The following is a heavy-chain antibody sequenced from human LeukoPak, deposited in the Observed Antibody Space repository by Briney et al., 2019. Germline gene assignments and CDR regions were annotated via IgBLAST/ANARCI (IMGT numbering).Heavy chain of an antibody. J-gene: IGHJ4*02. CDR2: IKQDGSEK. CDR1: GFTFSSYA. Sequence: GGSLRLSCAASGFTFSSYAMHWVRQAPGKGLEWVANIKQDGSEKYYVDSVKGRFTISRDNAKNSLYLQMDSLTAEDTAVYYCTRKGSQWDFLVDYWGQGTRVAVSP. CDR3: TRKGSQWDFLVDY. V-gene: IGHV3-7*01. D-gene: IGHD2/OR15-2a*01.